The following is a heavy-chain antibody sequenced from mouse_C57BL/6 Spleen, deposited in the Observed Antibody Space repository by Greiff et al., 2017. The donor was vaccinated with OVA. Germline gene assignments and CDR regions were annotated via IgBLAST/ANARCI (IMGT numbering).Heavy chain of an antibody. V-gene: IGHV1-82*01. CDR1: GYAFSSSW. J-gene: IGHJ2*01. Sequence: QVQLQQSGPELVKPGASVKISCKASGYAFSSSWMNWVKQRPGQGLEWIGRIYPGDGDTNYNGKFKGKATLTADKSSSTAYMQLSSLTSEDSAVYFCAREIDYWGQGTTLTVSS. CDR3: AREIDY. CDR2: IYPGDGDT.